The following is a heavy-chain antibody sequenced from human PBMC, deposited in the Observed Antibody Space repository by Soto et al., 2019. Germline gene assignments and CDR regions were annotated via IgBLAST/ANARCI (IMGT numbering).Heavy chain of an antibody. V-gene: IGHV3-7*01. Sequence: PGGALRLSCAASGFTFSSYGMSWVRQAPGKGLEWVANIKQDGSEKYYVDSVKCRFTISSVNAKNSLYLQMNSLRAEDTTVYYCVRDGSITMVQGIIMSQYYYGMDVWGQGTTVTVSS. CDR2: IKQDGSEK. D-gene: IGHD3-10*01. J-gene: IGHJ6*02. CDR3: VRDGSITMVQGIIMSQYYYGMDV. CDR1: GFTFSSYG.